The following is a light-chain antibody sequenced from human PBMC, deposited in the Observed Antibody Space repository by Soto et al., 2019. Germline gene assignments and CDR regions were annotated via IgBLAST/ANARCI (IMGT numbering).Light chain of an antibody. CDR2: KAS. CDR1: QSISSW. J-gene: IGKJ1*01. CDR3: QQYNSFPP. V-gene: IGKV1-5*03. Sequence: DIQMTQSPSTLSASVGDRVTITCRASQSISSWLAWYQQKPGKAPKLLIYKASSLESGGPSRFSGSGSGTEFTLTSSSLQPDDFATYYCQQYNSFPPFGQGTKVEIK.